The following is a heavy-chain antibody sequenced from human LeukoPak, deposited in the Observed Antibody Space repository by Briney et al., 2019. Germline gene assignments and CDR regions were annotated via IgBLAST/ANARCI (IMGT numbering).Heavy chain of an antibody. CDR3: AKDALRSDGWCVFDH. CDR2: ISYTGNIN. Sequence: GGSLTLSCTASGFAFSKLPMFGLRKSPGQGLEWVSVISYTGNINYYAASVNGRFTISSDNSKHNLYLHMNGLRAETTALYYGAKDALRSDGWCVFDHWGQGTLVTVSS. D-gene: IGHD6-19*01. CDR1: GFAFSKLP. J-gene: IGHJ4*02. V-gene: IGHV3-23*01.